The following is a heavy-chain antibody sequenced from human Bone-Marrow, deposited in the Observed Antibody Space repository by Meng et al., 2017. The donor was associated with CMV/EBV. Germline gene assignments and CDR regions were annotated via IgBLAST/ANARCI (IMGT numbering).Heavy chain of an antibody. D-gene: IGHD1-26*01. CDR2: ISSSGSII. CDR1: GFTFSNYE. CDR3: ARAQIVGATTLFDY. V-gene: IGHV3-48*03. J-gene: IGHJ4*02. Sequence: GESLKISCAASGFTFSNYEMNWVRQAPGKGLEWVSYISSSGSIISYADSVKGRFTISRDNAKNSLYLQMNSLRAEDTAVYYCARAQIVGATTLFDYWGQGTLVTVSS.